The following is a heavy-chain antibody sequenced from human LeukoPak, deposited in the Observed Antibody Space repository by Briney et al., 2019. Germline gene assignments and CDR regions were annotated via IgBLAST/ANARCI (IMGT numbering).Heavy chain of an antibody. D-gene: IGHD5-12*01. CDR1: GFTFSSYE. CDR2: ISSSGSTI. J-gene: IGHJ4*02. CDR3: ASSGYDSFDY. V-gene: IGHV3-48*03. Sequence: GGSLRLSCAASGFTFSSYEMNWVRQAPGKGLEWVSYISSSGSTIYYADSVKGRFTISRDNAKNSLYLQMNSLRAEDTAVYYCASSGYDSFDYWGQGTLVTVSS.